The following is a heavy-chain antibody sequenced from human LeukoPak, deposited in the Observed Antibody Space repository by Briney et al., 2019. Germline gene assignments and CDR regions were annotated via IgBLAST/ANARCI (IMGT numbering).Heavy chain of an antibody. CDR2: ITSSGGDT. J-gene: IGHJ1*01. V-gene: IGHV1-46*01. Sequence: GASVKVSCKASGYAFTNCYMHWVRQAPGQGLEWVGMITSSGGDTTYAQKFKGRVTMTRDTSTRTVYMEVSSLTSEDTAVYYCARDLRRGGYSLGCDHWGQGTLVTVSS. CDR3: ARDLRRGGYSLGCDH. CDR1: GYAFTNCY. D-gene: IGHD5-24*01.